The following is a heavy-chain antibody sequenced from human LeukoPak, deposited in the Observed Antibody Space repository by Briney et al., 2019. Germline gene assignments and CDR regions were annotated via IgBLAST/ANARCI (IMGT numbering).Heavy chain of an antibody. Sequence: ASVKVSCKASGYTFTGYYMHWVRQAPGQGLEWMGWINPNSGGTNYAQKFQGRVTMTRDTSISTAYMELSRLRSDDTAVYYCARGPSSGYYSSFDHWGQGTLVTVSS. CDR3: ARGPSSGYYSSFDH. CDR2: INPNSGGT. D-gene: IGHD3-22*01. CDR1: GYTFTGYY. J-gene: IGHJ4*02. V-gene: IGHV1-2*02.